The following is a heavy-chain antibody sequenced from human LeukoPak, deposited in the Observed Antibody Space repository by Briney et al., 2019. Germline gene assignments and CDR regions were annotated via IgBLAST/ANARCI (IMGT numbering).Heavy chain of an antibody. D-gene: IGHD5-12*01. CDR3: ARDSIEYPMATRRYYYYGMDV. CDR1: GFTFSSYA. V-gene: IGHV3-23*01. CDR2: ISGSGGST. J-gene: IGHJ6*02. Sequence: GGSLRLSCAASGFTFSSYAMSWVRQAPGKGLEWVSAISGSGGSTYYADSVKGRFTISRDNAKNSLYLQMNSLRDEDTAVYYCARDSIEYPMATRRYYYYGMDVWGQGTTVTVSS.